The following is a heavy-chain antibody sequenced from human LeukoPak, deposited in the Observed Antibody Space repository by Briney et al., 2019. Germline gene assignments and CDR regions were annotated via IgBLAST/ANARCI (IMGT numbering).Heavy chain of an antibody. V-gene: IGHV4-61*02. CDR1: GGSISSGHYY. D-gene: IGHD5-24*01. J-gene: IGHJ4*02. CDR2: IYISGST. Sequence: PSETLSLTCTVSGGSISSGHYYWSCIRHPAGKGLEWIGRIYISGSTNYNPSLKSRVTISVDTSKNQFSLKLSSVTAADTAVYYCAREYGDGYNQKLDYWGQGTLVTVSS. CDR3: AREYGDGYNQKLDY.